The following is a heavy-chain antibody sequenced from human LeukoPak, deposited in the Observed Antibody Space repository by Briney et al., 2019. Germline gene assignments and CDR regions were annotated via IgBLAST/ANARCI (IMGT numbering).Heavy chain of an antibody. D-gene: IGHD3-10*01. Sequence: GGSLRLSCAASGITFSSCVMSWVRQAPMKGLEWVSGISVSGAGTYYVDSVKGRFTISRDNSKKTLYLQMNSLRAEDTAVYYCTKGELLLSASYFWGQGTLVTVSS. CDR1: GITFSSCV. CDR3: TKGELLLSASYF. J-gene: IGHJ4*02. V-gene: IGHV3-23*01. CDR2: ISVSGAGT.